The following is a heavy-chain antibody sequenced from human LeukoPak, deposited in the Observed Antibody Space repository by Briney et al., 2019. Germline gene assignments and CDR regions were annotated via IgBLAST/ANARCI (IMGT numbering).Heavy chain of an antibody. CDR2: IIPIFGTA. V-gene: IGHV1-69*05. Sequence: SVKVSCKASGGTFSSYAISWVRQAPGQGLEWMGRIIPIFGTANYAQKFQGRVTITTDESTSTAYMELSSLRSEDTAVYSCARDYYDSSGYYNDYWGQGTLVTVSS. D-gene: IGHD3-22*01. CDR1: GGTFSSYA. J-gene: IGHJ4*02. CDR3: ARDYYDSSGYYNDY.